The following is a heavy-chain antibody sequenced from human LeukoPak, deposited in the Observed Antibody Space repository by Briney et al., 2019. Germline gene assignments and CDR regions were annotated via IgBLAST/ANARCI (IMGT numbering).Heavy chain of an antibody. V-gene: IGHV3-30*04. CDR2: ISDDGSNK. D-gene: IGHD5-18*01. Sequence: GRSLRLSCAASGFSFSGYAMNWVRQAPGKGLEWVALISDDGSNKHYADSVKGRFTISRDDSKNTLYLQMNSLKTEDTAVYYCPKIGVGYTYGNGFASWGQGTLVTVSS. J-gene: IGHJ4*02. CDR1: GFSFSGYA. CDR3: PKIGVGYTYGNGFAS.